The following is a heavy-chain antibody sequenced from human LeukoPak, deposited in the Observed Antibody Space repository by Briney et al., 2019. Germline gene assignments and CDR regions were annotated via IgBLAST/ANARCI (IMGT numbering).Heavy chain of an antibody. D-gene: IGHD3-9*01. J-gene: IGHJ4*02. CDR3: ARVDYDILTGRYYFDY. V-gene: IGHV4-38-2*02. CDR1: GYSISSGYY. Sequence: PSETLSLTCTVSGYSISSGYYWGWIRQPPGKGLEWIGSIYHSGSTYYNPSLKSRVTISVDTPKNQFSLKLSSVTAADTAVYYCARVDYDILTGRYYFDYWGQGTLVTVSS. CDR2: IYHSGST.